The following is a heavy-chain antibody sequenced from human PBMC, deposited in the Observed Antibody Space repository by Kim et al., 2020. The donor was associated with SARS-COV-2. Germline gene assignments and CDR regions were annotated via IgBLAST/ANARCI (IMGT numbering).Heavy chain of an antibody. CDR3: AKDGQGDYYGSGSYPYYFDY. J-gene: IGHJ4*02. Sequence: GGSLRLSCAASGFTFSSYAMSWVRQAPGKGLEWVSAISGSGGSTYYADSVKGRFTISRDNSKNTLYLQMNSLRAEDTAVYYCAKDGQGDYYGSGSYPYYFDYWGQGTLVTVSS. D-gene: IGHD3-10*01. V-gene: IGHV3-23*01. CDR2: ISGSGGST. CDR1: GFTFSSYA.